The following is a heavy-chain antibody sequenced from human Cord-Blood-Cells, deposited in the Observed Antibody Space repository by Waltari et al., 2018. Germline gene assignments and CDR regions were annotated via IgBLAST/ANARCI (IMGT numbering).Heavy chain of an antibody. CDR3: ARSSSSDFDY. D-gene: IGHD6-6*01. CDR1: GYTFTSYA. Sequence: QVQLVQAGAEVKKPGASVQVSCKASGYTFTSYARNWVRQAPGQRLEWMGWINAGNGNTKYSQKFQGRVTITRDTSASTAYMELSSLRSEDTAVYYCARSSSSDFDYWGQGTLVTVSS. CDR2: INAGNGNT. J-gene: IGHJ4*02. V-gene: IGHV1-3*01.